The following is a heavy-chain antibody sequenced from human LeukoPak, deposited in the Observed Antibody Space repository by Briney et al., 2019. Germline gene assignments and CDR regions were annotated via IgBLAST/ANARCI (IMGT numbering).Heavy chain of an antibody. Sequence: PGGSLRLSCAASGFTFSSYWMNWVRQAPGKGLEWVANIQQDGSEKYYVDSVKGRFTISRDNAKNSLYLQMNSLRAEDTAVYYCARARDSSSWFSSDYWGQGTLLTVSS. CDR1: GFTFSSYW. CDR2: IQQDGSEK. V-gene: IGHV3-7*04. CDR3: ARARDSSSWFSSDY. J-gene: IGHJ4*02. D-gene: IGHD6-13*01.